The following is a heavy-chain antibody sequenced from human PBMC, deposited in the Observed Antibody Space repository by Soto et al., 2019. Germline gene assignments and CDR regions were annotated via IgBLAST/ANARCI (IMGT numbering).Heavy chain of an antibody. Sequence: GGSLRLSCTASGFTFGDYAMSWFRQAPGKGLEWVGFIRSKAYGGTTEYAASVKGRFTISRDVSKSIAYLQMNSLKTEDTAVYYCTRVRYCSGGSCYSGWFDPWGQGTLVTVSS. CDR2: IRSKAYGGTT. D-gene: IGHD2-15*01. CDR3: TRVRYCSGGSCYSGWFDP. J-gene: IGHJ5*02. V-gene: IGHV3-49*03. CDR1: GFTFGDYA.